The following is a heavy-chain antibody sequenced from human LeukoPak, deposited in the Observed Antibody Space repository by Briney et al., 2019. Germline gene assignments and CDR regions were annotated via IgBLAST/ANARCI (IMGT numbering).Heavy chain of an antibody. V-gene: IGHV3-7*05. CDR2: IKQDGSEK. Sequence: QSGGSLRLSCAASGFTFSSYWMSWVRQAPGKGLEWVANIKQDGSEKYYVDSVKGRFTISRDNSKNMLYLQMNGLRAEDTAVYYCARVHNHASYDFDHWGQGTLVTVSS. D-gene: IGHD1-14*01. J-gene: IGHJ4*02. CDR3: ARVHNHASYDFDH. CDR1: GFTFSSYW.